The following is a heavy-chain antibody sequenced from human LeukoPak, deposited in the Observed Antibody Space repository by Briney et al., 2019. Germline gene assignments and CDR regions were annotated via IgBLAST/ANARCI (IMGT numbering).Heavy chain of an antibody. CDR2: IYYSGST. CDR1: GGSISSHY. V-gene: IGHV4-59*11. CDR3: ARDGVLSVMDV. J-gene: IGHJ6*03. D-gene: IGHD2-15*01. Sequence: SETLSLTCTVSGGSISSHYWSWIRQPPGKGLEWIGYIYYSGSTNYNPSLKSRVTISVDTSENQFSLKLSSVTAADTAVYYCARDGVLSVMDVWGKGTTVTVSS.